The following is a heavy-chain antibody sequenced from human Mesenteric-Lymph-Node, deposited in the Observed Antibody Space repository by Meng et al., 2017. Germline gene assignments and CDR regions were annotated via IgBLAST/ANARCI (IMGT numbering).Heavy chain of an antibody. D-gene: IGHD3-3*01. CDR2: ISGSSGST. CDR3: VEYWFDP. Sequence: GRLVESGGGLVPSGVSLRLSCSPPEFTFSSYAMSLVRQAPGKGLEWVSAISGSSGSTYYADSVKGRFTISRDNSKNTLYLQMNSLRAEDTAVYYCVEYWFDPWGQGTLVTVSS. V-gene: IGHV3-23*04. J-gene: IGHJ5*02. CDR1: EFTFSSYA.